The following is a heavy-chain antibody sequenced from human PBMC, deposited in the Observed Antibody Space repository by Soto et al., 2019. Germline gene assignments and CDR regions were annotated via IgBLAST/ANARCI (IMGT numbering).Heavy chain of an antibody. CDR1: GDSVSSNSAT. V-gene: IGHV6-1*01. J-gene: IGHJ6*03. D-gene: IGHD3-3*01. Sequence: SQTLSLTCAISGDSVSSNSATWNWIRQSPSRGLEWLGRTYYRSKWFYDYAVSVESRITINPDTSKNQFSLQLSSVTAADTAVYYCARVSRDFWSGYYYYYYMDVWGKGTTVTVSS. CDR2: TYYRSKWFY. CDR3: ARVSRDFWSGYYYYYYMDV.